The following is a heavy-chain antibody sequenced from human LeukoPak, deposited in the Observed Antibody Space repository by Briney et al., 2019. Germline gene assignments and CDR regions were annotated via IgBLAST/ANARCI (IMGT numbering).Heavy chain of an antibody. J-gene: IGHJ4*02. D-gene: IGHD3-3*01. Sequence: SETLSLTCAVYGGSFSGYYWSWIRQPPGKGLEWIGEINHSGSTNYNPSLKSRVTISVDTSKNQFSLKLSSVTAADTAVYYYASRYDFWSGDYWGQGTLVTVSS. CDR1: GGSFSGYY. V-gene: IGHV4-34*01. CDR3: ASRYDFWSGDY. CDR2: INHSGST.